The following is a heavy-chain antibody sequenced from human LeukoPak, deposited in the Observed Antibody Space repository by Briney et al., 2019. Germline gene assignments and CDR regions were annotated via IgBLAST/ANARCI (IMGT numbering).Heavy chain of an antibody. J-gene: IGHJ4*02. Sequence: ASVKVSCKASGYTFTGYYMHWVRQAPGQGLEWMGWISAYNGNTNYAQKLQGRVTMTTDTSTSTAYMELRSLRSDDTAVYYCARVPSSGGSGSFDYWGQGTPVTVSS. D-gene: IGHD3-10*01. CDR3: ARVPSSGGSGSFDY. V-gene: IGHV1-18*04. CDR1: GYTFTGYY. CDR2: ISAYNGNT.